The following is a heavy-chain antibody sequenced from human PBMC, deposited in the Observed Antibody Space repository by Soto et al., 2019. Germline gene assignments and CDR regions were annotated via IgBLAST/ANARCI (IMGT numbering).Heavy chain of an antibody. CDR1: GGWTTSYG. D-gene: IGHD1-26*01. J-gene: IGHJ5*02. CDR2: TSYTGNT. CDR3: ARDMHAGFPHYFDP. Sequence: SETLCLSCFVSGGWTTSYGWGWIRQFPGKRLEWIAYTSYTGNTTYNPYLKSRVTISLDTSKKQLSIQLTAMTAADTAVYYCARDMHAGFPHYFDPWAQGTLVTVYS. V-gene: IGHV4-59*01.